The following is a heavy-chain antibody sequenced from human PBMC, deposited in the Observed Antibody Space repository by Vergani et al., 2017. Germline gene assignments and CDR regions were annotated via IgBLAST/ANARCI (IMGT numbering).Heavy chain of an antibody. V-gene: IGHV5-51*03. J-gene: IGHJ4*02. CDR2: INPIDSKI. Sequence: EVMLVQSGAEVKKPGESLKISCKYSESSFISNEIAWVRQMSGKVLQWMGNINPIDSKIAYSPSFQEQAIISLDKSITTAYLQWRSLKASDTSIYYCTRNVPCGDGACFHFDQWGQGTQVTVSS. D-gene: IGHD2-21*01. CDR1: ESSFISNE. CDR3: TRNVPCGDGACFHFDQ.